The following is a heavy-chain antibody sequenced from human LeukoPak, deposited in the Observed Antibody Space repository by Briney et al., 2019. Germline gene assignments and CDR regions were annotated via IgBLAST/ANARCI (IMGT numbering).Heavy chain of an antibody. CDR2: IYYSGST. CDR3: ARDGPTGTIDY. J-gene: IGHJ4*02. V-gene: IGHV4-59*01. D-gene: IGHD1-1*01. Sequence: SETLSLTCTVSGGSISSYYWSWIRQPPGKGLEWIGYIYYSGSTNYNPSLKSRVTISVDTSKNQFSLKLSSVTAADTAVYYCARDGPTGTIDYWAREPWSPSPQ. CDR1: GGSISSYY.